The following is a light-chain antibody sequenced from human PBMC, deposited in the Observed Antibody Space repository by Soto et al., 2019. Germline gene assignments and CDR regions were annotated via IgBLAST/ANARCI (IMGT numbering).Light chain of an antibody. Sequence: EIVLTQSPGTLSLSPGERATLSCRASQSVSSSYLGWYHQKPGQAPRLLVYGASSRATGIPDRFSGSGSGADFTLTISRLEPEDFAVYYCQQYGSSFSFTFGPGTKVDIK. CDR1: QSVSSSY. J-gene: IGKJ3*01. CDR3: QQYGSSFSFT. V-gene: IGKV3-20*01. CDR2: GAS.